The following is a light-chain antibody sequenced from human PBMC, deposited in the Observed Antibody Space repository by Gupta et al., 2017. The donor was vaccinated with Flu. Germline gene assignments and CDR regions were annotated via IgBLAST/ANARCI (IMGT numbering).Light chain of an antibody. CDR3: QQLNTYPPIT. Sequence: DIQLTQSPSFLCSSVGDRVTITCRASQVIGSYFAWYQQKPGKAPKLLIYAASTLQSGVPSRFSGSGSGTEFTLTISSLQPEDFATYYCQQLNTYPPITVGQGTRLEIK. J-gene: IGKJ5*01. CDR1: QVIGSY. CDR2: AAS. V-gene: IGKV1-9*01.